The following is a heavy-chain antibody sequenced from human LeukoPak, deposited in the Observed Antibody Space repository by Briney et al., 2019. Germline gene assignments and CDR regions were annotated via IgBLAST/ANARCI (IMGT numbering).Heavy chain of an antibody. CDR1: GYTFTGDQ. D-gene: IGHD2/OR15-2a*01. J-gene: IGHJ5*02. V-gene: IGHV1-2*02. CDR2: IKPSSGDT. Sequence: GASVKVSCKASGYTFTGDQIYLVGTGPGPGLGWVGWIKPSSGDTLYEQKFQGRVTMARDKSISSAYMELSSLRSDDTAVYYCARKSAGFLTAWGQGTLVTVSS. CDR3: ARKSAGFLTA.